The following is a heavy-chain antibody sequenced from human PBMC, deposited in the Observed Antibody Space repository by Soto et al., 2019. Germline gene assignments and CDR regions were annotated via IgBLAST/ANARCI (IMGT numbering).Heavy chain of an antibody. CDR1: GYTFTSYD. V-gene: IGHV1-8*01. D-gene: IGHD2-8*01. Sequence: GASVKVSCKASGYTFTSYDINWVRQATGQGLEWMGWMNPNSGNTGYAQKFQGRVTMTIDTSTGTAYMELRSLTSDDTAIYYCAKNGQPPYYYYGLDVWGQGTKVTVSS. CDR3: AKNGQPPYYYYGLDV. CDR2: MNPNSGNT. J-gene: IGHJ6*02.